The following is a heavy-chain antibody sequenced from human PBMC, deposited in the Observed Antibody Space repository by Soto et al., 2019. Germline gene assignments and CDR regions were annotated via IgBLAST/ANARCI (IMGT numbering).Heavy chain of an antibody. D-gene: IGHD3-3*01. CDR3: ARVTIFEYSLDT. Sequence: TLSLTCAVSSYSISGGFYWAWIRQPPGKGLEWIGNIYHSGSAHYNPSLKSRVTMSVDTYKNNFSTRSTYVTAADTAVYFGARVTIFEYSLDTWGQGILVTVS. V-gene: IGHV4-38-2*01. J-gene: IGHJ5*02. CDR2: IYHSGSA. CDR1: SYSISGGFY.